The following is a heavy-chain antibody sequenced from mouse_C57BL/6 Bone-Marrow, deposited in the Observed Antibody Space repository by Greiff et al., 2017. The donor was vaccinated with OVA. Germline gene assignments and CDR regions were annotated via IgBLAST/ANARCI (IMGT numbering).Heavy chain of an antibody. CDR1: GYAFSSYW. J-gene: IGHJ2*01. Sequence: QVSLREGGVELVKPGPSFNISCKASGYAFSSYWMNWVKQRPGQGLEWIGQIFPGDGDTNYNGKFKGKATLTADKSSSTAYMQLSSLTSDDSAVYFCARGASWGQGTTLTVSS. CDR3: ARGAS. V-gene: IGHV1-80*01. CDR2: IFPGDGDT.